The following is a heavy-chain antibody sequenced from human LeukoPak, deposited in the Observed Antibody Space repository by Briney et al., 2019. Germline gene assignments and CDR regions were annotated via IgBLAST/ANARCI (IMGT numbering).Heavy chain of an antibody. D-gene: IGHD1-26*01. J-gene: IGHJ4*02. CDR3: ARDPRYSGSFDY. CDR2: IYSGGST. V-gene: IGHV3-53*01. Sequence: GGSLRLSCAASGFTVSSNYMSWVRQAPGKGLEWVSVIYSGGSTYYADSVKGRFTISRDNSKNTLYLQMNSLRAEDTAVYYCARDPRYSGSFDYWGQGTLVTVSS. CDR1: GFTVSSNY.